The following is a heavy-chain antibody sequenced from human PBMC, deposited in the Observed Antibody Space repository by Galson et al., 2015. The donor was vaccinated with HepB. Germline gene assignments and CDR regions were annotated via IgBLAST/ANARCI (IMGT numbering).Heavy chain of an antibody. CDR1: GFTFSSYG. J-gene: IGHJ4*02. CDR2: IWYDGSNK. CDR3: ARELVVATAASRQVGY. Sequence: SLRLSCAASGFTFSSYGMHWVRQAPGKGLEWVAVIWYDGSNKYYADSVKGRFTISRDNAKNSLYLQMNSLRDEDTAVYYCARELVVATAASRQVGYWGQGTLVTVSS. D-gene: IGHD3-22*01. V-gene: IGHV3-33*01.